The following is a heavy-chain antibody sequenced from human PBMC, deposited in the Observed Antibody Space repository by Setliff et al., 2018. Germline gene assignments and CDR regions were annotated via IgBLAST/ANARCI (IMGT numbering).Heavy chain of an antibody. Sequence: GESLKISCKGSGYSFTSYWIGWVRQMPGKGLEWMGIIYPGDSDTRYSPSFQGQVTISADKSISTAYLQWSSLKASDTAMYYCASGFYGSSGYYSPIDYWGQGALVTVSS. CDR2: IYPGDSDT. V-gene: IGHV5-51*01. J-gene: IGHJ4*02. CDR1: GYSFTSYW. D-gene: IGHD3-22*01. CDR3: ASGFYGSSGYYSPIDY.